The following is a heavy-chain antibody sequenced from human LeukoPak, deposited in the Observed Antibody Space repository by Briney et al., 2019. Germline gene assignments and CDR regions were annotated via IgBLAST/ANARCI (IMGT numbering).Heavy chain of an antibody. V-gene: IGHV1-69*04. CDR1: GGTFSSYA. J-gene: IGHJ4*02. CDR3: AGGENYDSSGYYPE. Sequence: SVKLSCKASGGTFSSYAISWVRQAPGPGLELMGRIIPIFGIANYAQKFQGRVTITADKSTSTAYMELSSLRSEDTAAYYCAGGENYDSSGYYPEWGQGTLVTVSS. CDR2: IIPIFGIA. D-gene: IGHD3-22*01.